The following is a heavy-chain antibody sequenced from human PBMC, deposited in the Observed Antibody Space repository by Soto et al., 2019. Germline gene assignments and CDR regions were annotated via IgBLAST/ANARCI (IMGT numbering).Heavy chain of an antibody. J-gene: IGHJ3*01. Sequence: SVKVSCKASGDTFSTYTITWMRQAPGQGFEWMGGIIPRSATSNYAQKFQGRVTITADESTSTAYMELSSLRSEDTAVYYCARDRGYYESTGYLGRALDVWGQGTMVTVSS. D-gene: IGHD3-22*01. CDR1: GDTFSTYT. CDR3: ARDRGYYESTGYLGRALDV. CDR2: IIPRSATS. V-gene: IGHV1-69*13.